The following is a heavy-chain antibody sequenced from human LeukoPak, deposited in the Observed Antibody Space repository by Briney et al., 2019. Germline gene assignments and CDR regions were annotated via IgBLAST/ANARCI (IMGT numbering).Heavy chain of an antibody. J-gene: IGHJ4*02. V-gene: IGHV4-4*02. D-gene: IGHD6-13*01. CDR3: ARSSSSWYPYYFDY. CDR2: IYHSGST. Sequence: SETLSFTCAVSGGSISSSNWWSWVRQPPGKGLEWIGEIYHSGSTNYNPSLKSRVTISVDKSKNQFSLKLSSVTAADTAVYYCARSSSSWYPYYFDYWGQGTLVTVSS. CDR1: GGSISSSNW.